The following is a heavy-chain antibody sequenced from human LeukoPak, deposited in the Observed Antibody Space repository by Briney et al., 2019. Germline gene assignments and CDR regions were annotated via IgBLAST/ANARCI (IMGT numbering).Heavy chain of an antibody. D-gene: IGHD3/OR15-3a*01. V-gene: IGHV4-39*01. CDR1: GGFIRSSSYY. CDR2: IYYSGST. J-gene: IGHJ4*02. Sequence: NPSETLSLTCTVSGGFIRSSSYYWGWIRQPPGKGLEWIGSIYYSGSTYYNPSLKSRVTISLDTSKNQFSLRLTSVTAADTAVYYCARQTGSGLFILPGGQGTLVTVSS. CDR3: ARQTGSGLFILP.